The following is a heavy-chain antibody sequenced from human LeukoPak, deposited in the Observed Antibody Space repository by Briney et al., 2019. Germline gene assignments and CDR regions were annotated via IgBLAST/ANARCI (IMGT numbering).Heavy chain of an antibody. D-gene: IGHD6-13*01. CDR2: ISSSSSYI. CDR3: ARGSRREGFDY. Sequence: GGSLRLSCAASGFTFTSYSMNWVRQAPGKGLEWVSSISSSSSYIYYADSVKGRFTISRDNAKNSLYLQMNSLRAEDTAVYYCARGSRREGFDYWGQGTLVTVSS. V-gene: IGHV3-21*01. CDR1: GFTFTSYS. J-gene: IGHJ4*02.